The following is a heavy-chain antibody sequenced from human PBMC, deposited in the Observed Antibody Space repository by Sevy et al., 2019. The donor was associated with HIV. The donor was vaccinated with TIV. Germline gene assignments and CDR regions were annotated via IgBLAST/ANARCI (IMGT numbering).Heavy chain of an antibody. CDR2: IYYSGST. Sequence: SETLSLTCTVSGGSISCSSYYWGWIRQPPGKGLEWIGSIYYSGSTYYNPSLKSRVTISVDTSKNQFSLKLSSVTAADTAVYYCARHAKYYDILTGYSIHPNNWFDPWGQGTLVTVSS. CDR1: GGSISCSSYY. V-gene: IGHV4-39*01. J-gene: IGHJ5*02. D-gene: IGHD3-9*01. CDR3: ARHAKYYDILTGYSIHPNNWFDP.